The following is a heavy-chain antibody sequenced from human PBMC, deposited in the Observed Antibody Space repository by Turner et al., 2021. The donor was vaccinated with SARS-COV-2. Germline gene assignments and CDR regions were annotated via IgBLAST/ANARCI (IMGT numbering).Heavy chain of an antibody. CDR2: ISFDGTNK. CDR3: ATNSPTNAFDI. V-gene: IGHV3-30*03. D-gene: IGHD1-1*01. CDR1: GLTFSGYA. J-gene: IGHJ3*02. Sequence: VQLVESGGGVVQPGSSLRLPCAASGLTFSGYAMHWVRQAPGKGLEWVAVISFDGTNKFYADSVKGRFTISRDNSKNTLYLQMNSLRTEDTAVYYCATNSPTNAFDIWGQGTMVTVSS.